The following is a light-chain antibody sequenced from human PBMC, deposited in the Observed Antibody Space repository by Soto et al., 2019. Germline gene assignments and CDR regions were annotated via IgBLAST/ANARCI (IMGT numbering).Light chain of an antibody. CDR1: QSISDS. CDR3: QQYNGYWT. Sequence: GDRVTITCRASQSISDSLAWYQQKPGKAPKLLIYEASNLKSGVPSRFSGSGSGTEYTLTISSLQPDDSASYYCQQYNGYWTFGQGIRVEIK. CDR2: EAS. J-gene: IGKJ1*01. V-gene: IGKV1-5*03.